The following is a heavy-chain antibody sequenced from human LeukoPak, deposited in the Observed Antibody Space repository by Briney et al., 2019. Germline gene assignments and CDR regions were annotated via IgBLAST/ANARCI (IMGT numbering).Heavy chain of an antibody. Sequence: GGSLRLSCAASGFTFSCCGMHWVRQAAGKGLEWVTVLSSDGNNQYYADSVKGRFTISRDISKNTIYLQMNSLRAEDTAVYYCAKGSGSSWALVNWGQGTLVTVSS. CDR3: AKGSGSSWALVN. CDR2: LSSDGNNQ. CDR1: GFTFSCCG. D-gene: IGHD2-15*01. J-gene: IGHJ4*02. V-gene: IGHV3-30*18.